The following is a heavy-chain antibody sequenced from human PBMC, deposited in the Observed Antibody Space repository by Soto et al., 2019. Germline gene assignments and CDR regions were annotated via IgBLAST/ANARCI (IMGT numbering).Heavy chain of an antibody. D-gene: IGHD4-17*01. V-gene: IGHV1-69*13. CDR3: ARAERPYGDYDNYYYAMGV. CDR2: FIPIYGTR. CDR1: GGTFSRYA. Sequence: GASVKVSCKASGGTFSRYAISWVRRAPGQGLEWIGGFIPIYGTRNYAQKFQGRVTITADESTSTAYMELSSLRSEDTAVYYCARAERPYGDYDNYYYAMGVWDQGTAVTVS. J-gene: IGHJ6*02.